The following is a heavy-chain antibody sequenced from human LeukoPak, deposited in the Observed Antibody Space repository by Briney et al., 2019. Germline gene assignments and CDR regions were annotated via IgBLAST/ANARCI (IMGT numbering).Heavy chain of an antibody. D-gene: IGHD3-10*01. J-gene: IGHJ4*02. CDR3: AKDTDKHYYGSGSHFDY. CDR2: ISYDGSNK. V-gene: IGHV3-30-3*01. Sequence: GGSLRLSCAASGFTFSSYAMHWVRQAPGKGLEWVAVISYDGSNKYYADSVKGRFTISRDNSKNTLYLQMNSLRAEDTAVYYCAKDTDKHYYGSGSHFDYWGQGTLVTVSS. CDR1: GFTFSSYA.